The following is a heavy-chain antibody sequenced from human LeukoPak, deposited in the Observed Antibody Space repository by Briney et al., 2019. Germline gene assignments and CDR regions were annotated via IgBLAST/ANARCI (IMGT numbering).Heavy chain of an antibody. CDR3: ARVYLSQVRVYYYVFDP. CDR1: GCTFTSYY. CDR2: INPSGGST. J-gene: IGHJ5*02. V-gene: IGHV1-46*01. D-gene: IGHD3-10*02. Sequence: ASVKVSCKASGCTFTSYYMHWVRQAPGLGLEWMGIINPSGGSTSYAQKFQGRVTMTRDMSTSTVYMELSSLRSDDTAVYYCARVYLSQVRVYYYVFDPWGQGTLVTVSS.